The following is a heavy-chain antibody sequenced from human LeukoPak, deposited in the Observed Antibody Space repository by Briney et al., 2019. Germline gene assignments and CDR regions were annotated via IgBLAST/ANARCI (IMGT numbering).Heavy chain of an antibody. CDR1: GGSFSGYY. V-gene: IGHV4-34*01. J-gene: IGHJ4*02. D-gene: IGHD3-9*01. CDR2: INHSGST. Sequence: SETLSLTCAVYGGSFSGYYWSWIRQPPGKGLEWIGEINHSGSTNYNPSLKSRVTMSVDTSKNQFSLKLSSVTAADTAVYYCARWVLTGTTGYFDYWGQGTLVTVSS. CDR3: ARWVLTGTTGYFDY.